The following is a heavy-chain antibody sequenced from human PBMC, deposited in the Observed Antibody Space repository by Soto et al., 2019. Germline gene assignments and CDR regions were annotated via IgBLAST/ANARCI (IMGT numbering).Heavy chain of an antibody. J-gene: IGHJ3*02. CDR3: ARFPFAGSDAFDI. CDR1: GYTFTFRY. D-gene: IGHD1-1*01. Sequence: SVKVSCKASGYTFTFRYLHWVRQAPGQALEWMGWITPFKSDTNYAQKFQDRVTITRDRSVSTAYMELSNLRSDDTAMYYCARFPFAGSDAFDIWGQGTMVTVSS. V-gene: IGHV1-45*02. CDR2: ITPFKSDT.